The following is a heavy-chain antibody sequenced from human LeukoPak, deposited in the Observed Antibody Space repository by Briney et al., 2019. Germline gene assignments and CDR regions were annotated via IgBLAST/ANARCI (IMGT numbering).Heavy chain of an antibody. V-gene: IGHV1-3*04. CDR2: INTGNGNT. Sequence: GASVKVSCKASGYTFTNYALHWVRQAPGQRLEWMGWINTGNGNTKYSQKFQGRVTITRATSASTAYMEPSSLRSEDTAVYYCARVGYSGYDSRPVFNYWGQGTLVTVSS. J-gene: IGHJ4*02. CDR3: ARVGYSGYDSRPVFNY. CDR1: GYTFTNYA. D-gene: IGHD5-12*01.